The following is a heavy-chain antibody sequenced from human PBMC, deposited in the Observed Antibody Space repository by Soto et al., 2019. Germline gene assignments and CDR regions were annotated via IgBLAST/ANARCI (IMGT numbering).Heavy chain of an antibody. J-gene: IGHJ4*02. D-gene: IGHD4-4*01. CDR1: GFTFGASA. CDR2: IGSKGETYAT. CDR3: TRHTVDY. Sequence: TGGSLRLSCAASGFTFGASALQWVRQASGKGLEWLGRIGSKGETYATAYAASVKGRFTISRDDSKNTVYLQMNSLKTEDTAVYYCTRHTVDYWGQGTLVTVSS. V-gene: IGHV3-73*01.